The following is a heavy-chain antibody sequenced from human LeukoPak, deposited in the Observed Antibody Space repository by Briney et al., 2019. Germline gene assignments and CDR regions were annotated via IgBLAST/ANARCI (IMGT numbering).Heavy chain of an antibody. J-gene: IGHJ4*02. D-gene: IGHD6-19*01. Sequence: SETLSLTCAVYGGSFSGYYWSWIRQPPGKGLEWIGYIYYTGSTNYNPSLKSRVTISVDTSKNQFSLKLSSVTAADTAVYYCARRIAVAGILYFDYWGQGTLVTVSS. CDR1: GGSFSGYY. CDR2: IYYTGST. V-gene: IGHV4-59*01. CDR3: ARRIAVAGILYFDY.